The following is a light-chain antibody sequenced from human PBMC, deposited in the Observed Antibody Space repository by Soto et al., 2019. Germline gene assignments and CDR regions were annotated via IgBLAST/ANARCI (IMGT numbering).Light chain of an antibody. Sequence: QSVLTQPPSASGTPGQRVNISCSGSSSNSGSNYVYWYQQLPGTAPKLLIYRNNQRPSGVPDRFSGSKSGTSASLAISGLRSEDEADYYCAAWDDSLKVFGGGTKLTVL. J-gene: IGLJ2*01. CDR1: SSNSGSNY. V-gene: IGLV1-47*01. CDR3: AAWDDSLKV. CDR2: RNN.